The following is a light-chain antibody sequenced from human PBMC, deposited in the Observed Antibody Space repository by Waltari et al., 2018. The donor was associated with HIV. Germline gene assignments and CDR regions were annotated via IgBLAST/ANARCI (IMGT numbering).Light chain of an antibody. CDR3: QQSYTTPRT. J-gene: IGKJ1*01. CDR1: QDTGTY. CDR2: VAS. Sequence: DIQMTQSPSSLSASVGDTITISCRASQDTGTYLNLYRHRPGTAPQPLIYVASNLPTGVPSRCRASGSETEFSLSIDGLQRDDFATYFCQQSYTTPRTFGLGTEVE. V-gene: IGKV1-39*01.